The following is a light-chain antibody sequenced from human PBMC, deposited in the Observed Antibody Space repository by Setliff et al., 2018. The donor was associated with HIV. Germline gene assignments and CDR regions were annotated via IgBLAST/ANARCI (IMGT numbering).Light chain of an antibody. CDR2: GTK. CDR3: CSYAGSYSHV. J-gene: IGLJ1*01. Sequence: QSVLTQPPSVSGAPGQRVTISCTGSSSNIGAGYDVHWYQQLPGTAPKLLIYGTKFRPSGVPDRFSGSKSGTSASLAITGLQAEDEADYYCCSYAGSYSHVFGTGTKVTVL. CDR1: SSNIGAGYD. V-gene: IGLV1-40*01.